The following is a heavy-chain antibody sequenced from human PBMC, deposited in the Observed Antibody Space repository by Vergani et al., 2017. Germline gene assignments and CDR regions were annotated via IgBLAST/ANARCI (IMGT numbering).Heavy chain of an antibody. Sequence: QVKLQESGPGLVKPSETLSLTCTVSGASVNSYYWSWIRQPPGKGLEWMGYVSFRGDTLYDPSVKGRMTISLNTSSNQFSLYLTSVTAADTAVYYCARSRMYYGAGSPDYWGQGTLVTVSS. CDR2: VSFRGDT. J-gene: IGHJ4*02. CDR3: ARSRMYYGAGSPDY. V-gene: IGHV4-59*02. D-gene: IGHD3-10*01. CDR1: GASVNSYY.